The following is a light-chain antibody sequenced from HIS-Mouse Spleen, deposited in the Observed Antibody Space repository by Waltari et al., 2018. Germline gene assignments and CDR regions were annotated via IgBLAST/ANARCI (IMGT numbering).Light chain of an antibody. J-gene: IGLJ2*01. CDR3: CSYAGSSTLV. Sequence: QSALTQPASVSGSPGQSITISCTGTSSDVGSSNLVSWYQQQPGKAPKLMIYEGSKRPSGVSNRFSGSKSGNTASLTISGLQAEDEADYYCCSYAGSSTLVFGGGTKLTVL. V-gene: IGLV2-23*01. CDR1: SSDVGSSNL. CDR2: EGS.